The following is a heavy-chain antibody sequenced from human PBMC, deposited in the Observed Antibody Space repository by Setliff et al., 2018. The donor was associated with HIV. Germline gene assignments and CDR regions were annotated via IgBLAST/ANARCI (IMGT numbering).Heavy chain of an antibody. CDR2: IYYTGRT. J-gene: IGHJ5*02. D-gene: IGHD5-12*01. Sequence: SETLSLTCTVSGGSISSYDYNWGWIRQPPGKGLEWIANIYYTGRTYYNPSLKSRVTISVDTSKNQFSLILTSVTAADTAVYYCATQGLTVPIPGGYGRWFDPWGQGTLVTVSS. CDR1: GGSISSYDYN. CDR3: ATQGLTVPIPGGYGRWFDP. V-gene: IGHV4-39*01.